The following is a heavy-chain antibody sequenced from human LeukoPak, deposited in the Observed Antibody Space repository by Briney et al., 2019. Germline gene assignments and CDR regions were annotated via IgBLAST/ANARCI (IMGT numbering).Heavy chain of an antibody. CDR2: IWYDGSNK. V-gene: IGHV3-30*02. D-gene: IGHD3-9*01. CDR3: AKGAYLRYFEWLWAN. CDR1: GFPFNSYA. J-gene: IGHJ4*02. Sequence: PGGSLRLSCAASGFPFNSYAMHWVRQAPGKGLEWVAVIWYDGSNKYYADSVKGRSTISRDNSKNTLYLQMSSLRPEDTAVYYCAKGAYLRYFEWLWANWGQGTLVTVSS.